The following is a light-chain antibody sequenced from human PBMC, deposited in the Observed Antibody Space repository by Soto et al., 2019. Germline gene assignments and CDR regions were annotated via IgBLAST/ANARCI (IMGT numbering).Light chain of an antibody. J-gene: IGLJ2*01. V-gene: IGLV1-51*01. CDR2: DNN. Sequence: QSLLTQPPSVSAAPGQKVTISCSGSTSNIGNKYVSWYQQVPGTAPKLLIYDNNKRPSGIPDRFSGSKSGTSATLGITGLQTGDEADYYCGTWDSSLSAGVFGGGTKLTVL. CDR3: GTWDSSLSAGV. CDR1: TSNIGNKY.